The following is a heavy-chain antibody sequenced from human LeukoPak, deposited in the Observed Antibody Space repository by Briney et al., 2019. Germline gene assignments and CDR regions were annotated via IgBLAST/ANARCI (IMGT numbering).Heavy chain of an antibody. CDR3: ASPPLY. CDR2: INHSGST. Sequence: SETLSLTCAVYGGSFSGYYWSWIRQPPGKGLEWIGEINHSGSTNYNPSLKSRVTISVDTSKNQFSLKLSSVTAADTAVYYCASPPLYWGQGTLVTVSS. J-gene: IGHJ4*02. V-gene: IGHV4-34*01. CDR1: GGSFSGYY.